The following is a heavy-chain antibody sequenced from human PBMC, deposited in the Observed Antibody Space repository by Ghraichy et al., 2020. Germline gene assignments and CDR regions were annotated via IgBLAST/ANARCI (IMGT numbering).Heavy chain of an antibody. D-gene: IGHD6-19*01. CDR3: ARPNSSGWGDAFDI. CDR2: IYHSGSS. V-gene: IGHV4-38-2*02. Sequence: SETLSLTCTVSGFSINSDYYWGWIRQPPGKGLEWIGTIYHSGSSYYNPSLKSRVTMSVDTSKNEFSLNLSSVTAADTAVYYCARPNSSGWGDAFDIWGQGTMVTVSS. CDR1: GFSINSDYY. J-gene: IGHJ3*02.